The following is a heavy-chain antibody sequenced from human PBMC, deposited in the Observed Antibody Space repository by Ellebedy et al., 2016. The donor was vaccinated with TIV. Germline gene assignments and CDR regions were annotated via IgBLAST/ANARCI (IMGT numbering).Heavy chain of an antibody. CDR1: GGSISSYY. J-gene: IGHJ3*02. V-gene: IGHV4-59*08. CDR2: IYHNGGT. Sequence: SETLSLTCTVSGGSISSYYWSWIRQPPGKGLEWVGYIYHNGGTNYSPSLKSRLTISVDTSRNQFSLKLSSVTAADTAVYYCARSSAVPGDYDAFDIWGQGTLVTVSP. D-gene: IGHD2-2*01. CDR3: ARSSAVPGDYDAFDI.